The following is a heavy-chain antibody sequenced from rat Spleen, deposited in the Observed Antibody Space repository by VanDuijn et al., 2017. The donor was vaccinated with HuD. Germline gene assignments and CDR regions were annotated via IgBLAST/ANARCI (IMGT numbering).Heavy chain of an antibody. V-gene: IGHV5-7*01. CDR3: ARPSYGYPFAY. Sequence: EVQLVESDGGLVQPGRSLKLSCAASGFIFSDFYMAWVRQAPKKGLEWVATITYDGSGTYYRDSVKGRFTISRDNAKTTLYLQMDSLRSEDTATYYCARPSYGYPFAYWGQGTLVTVSS. J-gene: IGHJ3*01. CDR1: GFIFSDFY. CDR2: ITYDGSGT. D-gene: IGHD1-7*01.